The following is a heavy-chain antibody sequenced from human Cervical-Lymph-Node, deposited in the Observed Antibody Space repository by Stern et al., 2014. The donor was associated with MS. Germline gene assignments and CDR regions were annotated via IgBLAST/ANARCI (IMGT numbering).Heavy chain of an antibody. V-gene: IGHV1-46*01. J-gene: IGHJ4*02. CDR2: INPSYATT. CDR1: GNILTRYY. Sequence: VHLVESGAEVKEPGASVKLSCKPSGNILTRYYMHWVRQAPGQGLEWVALINPSYATTNYAKKFRGRVTMTRDTSTSTVYMKLTSLRSEDTAVYYGVREGESLKNFDYWGQGTLVTVSS. CDR3: VREGESLKNFDY.